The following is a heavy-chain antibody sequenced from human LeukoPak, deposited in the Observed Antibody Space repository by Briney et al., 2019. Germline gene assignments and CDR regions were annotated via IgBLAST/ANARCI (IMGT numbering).Heavy chain of an antibody. D-gene: IGHD1-1*01. CDR2: INPNSGGT. J-gene: IGHJ5*02. CDR3: ARARQIGTTRWFDP. Sequence: ASVKVSCKASGYTFTGYYMHWVRRAPGQGLEWMGWINPNSGGTNYAQKFQGRVTMTRDTSISTAYMELSRLRSDDTAVYYCARARQIGTTRWFDPWGQGTLVTVSS. V-gene: IGHV1-2*02. CDR1: GYTFTGYY.